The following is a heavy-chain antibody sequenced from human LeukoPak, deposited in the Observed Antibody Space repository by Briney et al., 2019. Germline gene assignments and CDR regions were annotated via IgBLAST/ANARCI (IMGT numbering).Heavy chain of an antibody. Sequence: SETLSLTCTVSGGSISSSSYYWGWIRQPPGKGLEWIGSIYYSGSTYYNPSLKSRVTISVDTSKNQFSLKLSSVTAADTAVYYSARRQDYYDSSGYYSNFDYWGQGTLVTVSS. D-gene: IGHD3-22*01. CDR2: IYYSGST. J-gene: IGHJ4*02. V-gene: IGHV4-39*01. CDR3: ARRQDYYDSSGYYSNFDY. CDR1: GGSISSSSYY.